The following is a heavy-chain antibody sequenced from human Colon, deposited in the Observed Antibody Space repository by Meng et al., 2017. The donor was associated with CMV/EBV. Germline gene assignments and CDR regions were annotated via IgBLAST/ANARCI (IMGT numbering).Heavy chain of an antibody. Sequence: GESLKISCAGSGFNFSTYTMNWVRQAPGKGLEWVSCISRSGGSIYYTDSVKGRFLISRANSKKSLYLQMNSLRVEDTAVYYCAKDDYRYYYGMDDWGQGTMVTVSS. J-gene: IGHJ6*02. V-gene: IGHV3-21*01. D-gene: IGHD4-11*01. CDR2: ISRSGGSI. CDR1: GFNFSTYT. CDR3: AKDDYRYYYGMDD.